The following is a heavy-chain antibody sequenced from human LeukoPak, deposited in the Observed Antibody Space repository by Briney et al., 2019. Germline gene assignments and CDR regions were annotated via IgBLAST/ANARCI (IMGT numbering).Heavy chain of an antibody. V-gene: IGHV3-30*18. CDR3: AKVGAPQRKVGAQPLGY. J-gene: IGHJ4*02. Sequence: GGSLRLSCAASGFTFSSYGMHWVRQAPGKGLEWVAVISYDGSNKYYADSVKGRFTISRDNSKNTLYLQMNSLRAEDTAVYYCAKVGAPQRKVGAQPLGYWGQGTLVTVSS. D-gene: IGHD1-26*01. CDR2: ISYDGSNK. CDR1: GFTFSSYG.